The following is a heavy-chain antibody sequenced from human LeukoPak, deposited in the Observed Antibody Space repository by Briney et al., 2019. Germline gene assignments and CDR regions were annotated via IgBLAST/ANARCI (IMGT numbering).Heavy chain of an antibody. CDR1: GFSFSSYW. CDR3: ARAVRAHPPADF. D-gene: IGHD3-3*01. V-gene: IGHV3-74*01. Sequence: GGSPRLSCAASGFSFSSYWMHWVRQAPGKGLEWVSRINSDGSSTTYADSVKGRSSISRDNAKNTLYLHMSSLRAEDTGVYYCARAVRAHPPADFWGQGTLVTVSS. CDR2: INSDGSST. J-gene: IGHJ4*02.